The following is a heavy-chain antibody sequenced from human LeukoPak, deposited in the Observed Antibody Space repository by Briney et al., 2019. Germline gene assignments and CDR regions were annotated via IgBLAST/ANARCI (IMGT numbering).Heavy chain of an antibody. Sequence: GASVKVPCKASGYTFTSYGINWVRQAPGQGLEWMGWISPYNGNTTYAEKIQRRVTITTDTSTSTAYMELRSLSSDDTAVYYCARDQRGYGDSSGASKWIDPWGQGTLVTVSS. D-gene: IGHD4-17*01. CDR1: GYTFTSYG. J-gene: IGHJ5*02. V-gene: IGHV1-18*01. CDR3: ARDQRGYGDSSGASKWIDP. CDR2: ISPYNGNT.